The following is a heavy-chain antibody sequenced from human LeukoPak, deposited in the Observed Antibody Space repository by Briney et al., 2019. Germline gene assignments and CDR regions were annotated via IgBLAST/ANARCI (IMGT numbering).Heavy chain of an antibody. Sequence: PSETLSLTCTVSGGSISSSSYYWGWIRQPPGKGLEWIGSIYYSGSTYYNPSLKSRVTISVDTSKNQFSLKLSSVTAADTAVYYCARVGGGRFLGYFDYWGQGTLVTVSS. CDR2: IYYSGST. D-gene: IGHD3-16*01. J-gene: IGHJ4*02. CDR1: GGSISSSSYY. CDR3: ARVGGGRFLGYFDY. V-gene: IGHV4-39*07.